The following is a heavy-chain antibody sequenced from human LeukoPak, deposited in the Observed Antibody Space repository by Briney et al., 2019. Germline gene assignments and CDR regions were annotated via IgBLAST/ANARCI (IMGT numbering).Heavy chain of an antibody. CDR1: GFTFSSYS. V-gene: IGHV3-21*01. Sequence: GGSLRLSCAASGFTFSSYSMNWVRQAPGKGLEWVSSISSSSSYIYYADSVKGRFTISRDNAKGSLYLQMNSLRAEDTAVYYCASYSDPIAAAGTGFDYWGQGTLVTVSS. J-gene: IGHJ4*02. CDR2: ISSSSSYI. CDR3: ASYSDPIAAAGTGFDY. D-gene: IGHD6-13*01.